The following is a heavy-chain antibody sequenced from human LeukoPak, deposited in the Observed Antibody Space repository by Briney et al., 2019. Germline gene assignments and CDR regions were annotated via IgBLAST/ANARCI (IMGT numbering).Heavy chain of an antibody. V-gene: IGHV1-2*02. D-gene: IGHD2-2*01. CDR1: GYTFTGYY. J-gene: IGHJ4*02. Sequence: GASVKVSCKASGYTFTGYYMHWVRQAPGPGLEWMGWINHNSGGTNYAQKFQGRVNINRDRPISTAYGEQSRLSYDDRPVYYCAREHCSSTSCYWFHYWGQGTLVTVSS. CDR3: AREHCSSTSCYWFHY. CDR2: INHNSGGT.